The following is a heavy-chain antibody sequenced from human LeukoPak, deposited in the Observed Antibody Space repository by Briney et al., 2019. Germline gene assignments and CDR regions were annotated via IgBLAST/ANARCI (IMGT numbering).Heavy chain of an antibody. D-gene: IGHD2-15*01. J-gene: IGHJ4*02. CDR3: ARGWDIVVVVAAAHPYYFDY. CDR2: INHSGST. Sequence: SETLSLTCAVYGGSFSGYYWSWIRQPPGKGLEWIGEINHSGSTNYNPSLKSRVTISVDTSKNQFSLKLSSVTAADTAVYYCARGWDIVVVVAAAHPYYFDYWGQGTLVTVSS. V-gene: IGHV4-34*01. CDR1: GGSFSGYY.